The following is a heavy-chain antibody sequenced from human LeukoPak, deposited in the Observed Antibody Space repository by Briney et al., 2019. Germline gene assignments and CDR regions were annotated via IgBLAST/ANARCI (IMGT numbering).Heavy chain of an antibody. Sequence: GGSLRLSCAASGFTFSSYSMNWVRQAPGKGLEWVSSISSSSSYIYYADSVKGRFTISRDNAKNSLYLQMNSLRAEDTAVYYCTTEIVVVPAAIPDYWGQGTLVTVSS. CDR1: GFTFSSYS. J-gene: IGHJ4*02. CDR3: TTEIVVVPAAIPDY. D-gene: IGHD2-2*02. V-gene: IGHV3-21*01. CDR2: ISSSSSYI.